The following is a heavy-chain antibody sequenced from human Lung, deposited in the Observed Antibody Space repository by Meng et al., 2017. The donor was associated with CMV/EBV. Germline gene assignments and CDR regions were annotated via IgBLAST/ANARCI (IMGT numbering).Heavy chain of an antibody. J-gene: IGHJ3*01. D-gene: IGHD3-10*01. CDR3: ARGLVRAFDV. V-gene: IGHV3-53*01. Sequence: LRLSCAASGFPVSSNYMSWVRQAPGKGLEGISVIYTAVSTYYADSVKGRFTISRDTSKNTLYLQMNSLRAEDTAVYYCARGLVRAFDVWGQGTMVTVSS. CDR1: GFPVSSNY. CDR2: IYTAVST.